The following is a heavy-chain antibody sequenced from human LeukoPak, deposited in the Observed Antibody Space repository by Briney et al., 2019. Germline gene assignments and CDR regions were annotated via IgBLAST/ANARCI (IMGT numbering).Heavy chain of an antibody. D-gene: IGHD6-19*01. CDR2: IYTSGST. Sequence: SETLSLTCTVSGGSISSYYWSWIRQPAGKGLEWIGRIYTSGSTNYNPSLKSRATMSVDTSKNQFSLKLSSVTAADTAEYYCARDSVQWLASEDYFDYWGQGTLVTVSS. CDR3: ARDSVQWLASEDYFDY. J-gene: IGHJ4*02. V-gene: IGHV4-4*07. CDR1: GGSISSYY.